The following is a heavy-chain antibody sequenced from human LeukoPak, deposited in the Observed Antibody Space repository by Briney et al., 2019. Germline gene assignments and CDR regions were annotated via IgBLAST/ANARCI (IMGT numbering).Heavy chain of an antibody. CDR2: ISAYNGNT. J-gene: IGHJ6*03. Sequence: GASVKVSCKTSGYSFTSYGISWVRQAPGQGLEWMGWISAYNGNTNYAQKLQGRVTMTTDTSTSTAYMELRSLRSDDTAVYYCARGGDNRNAYYYMDVWGKGTTVTISS. D-gene: IGHD1-1*01. CDR3: ARGGDNRNAYYYMDV. V-gene: IGHV1-18*01. CDR1: GYSFTSYG.